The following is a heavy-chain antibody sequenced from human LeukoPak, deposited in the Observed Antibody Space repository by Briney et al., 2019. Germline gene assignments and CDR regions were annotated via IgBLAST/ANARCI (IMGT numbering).Heavy chain of an antibody. D-gene: IGHD1-26*01. J-gene: IGHJ4*02. CDR1: GFTFSSYA. CDR2: IRDSGSST. Sequence: GGSLRLSCAASGFTFSSYAMSWVRQAPGKGLEWVSAIRDSGSSTRYADSVKGRFTTSRDNSKNTLFLQMNSLRAEDTAIYYCAKYGPQDSGSSHFDYWGQGALVTVSS. V-gene: IGHV3-23*01. CDR3: AKYGPQDSGSSHFDY.